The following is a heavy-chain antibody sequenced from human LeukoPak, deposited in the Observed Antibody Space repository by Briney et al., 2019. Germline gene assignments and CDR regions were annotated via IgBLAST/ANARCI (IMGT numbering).Heavy chain of an antibody. V-gene: IGHV1-18*04. D-gene: IGHD5-18*01. CDR1: GYTFTGYY. CDR2: ISAYNGNT. CDR3: ARVGYSYGFNYFDY. Sequence: ASEKVSCKTSGYTFTGYYMHWVRQAPGQGLEWMGWISAYNGNTNYAQKLQGRVTMTTDTSTSTAYMELRSLRSDDTAVYYCARVGYSYGFNYFDYWGQGTLVTVSS. J-gene: IGHJ4*02.